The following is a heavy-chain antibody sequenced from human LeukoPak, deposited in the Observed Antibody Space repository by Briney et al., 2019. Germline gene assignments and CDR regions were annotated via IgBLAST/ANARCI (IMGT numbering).Heavy chain of an antibody. V-gene: IGHV3-53*01. J-gene: IGHJ4*02. D-gene: IGHD1-26*01. Sequence: GGSLRLSCAASGFTVSSNYMSWVRQAPGKGLEWVSVIYSGGSTYYSDSLEGRFTISRDNYRNRLYLRMNSMRGADTAMFYCAGSMNRHGEYSEYHHTFDYWGQGTLVTVSS. CDR1: GFTVSSNY. CDR3: AGSMNRHGEYSEYHHTFDY. CDR2: IYSGGST.